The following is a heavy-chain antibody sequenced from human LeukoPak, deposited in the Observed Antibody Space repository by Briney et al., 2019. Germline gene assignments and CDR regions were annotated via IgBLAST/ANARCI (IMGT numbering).Heavy chain of an antibody. Sequence: ASVKVSCKVSGYTLTELSMHWVRQAPGKGLEWMGGFDPEDGETIYAQKFQGRVTMTEDTSTDTAYMELSSLRSEDTAVYYCATMWNRGSYYDVLGNFYFDYWGQGTLVTVSS. CDR2: FDPEDGET. V-gene: IGHV1-24*01. CDR1: GYTLTELS. D-gene: IGHD1-26*01. J-gene: IGHJ4*02. CDR3: ATMWNRGSYYDVLGNFYFDY.